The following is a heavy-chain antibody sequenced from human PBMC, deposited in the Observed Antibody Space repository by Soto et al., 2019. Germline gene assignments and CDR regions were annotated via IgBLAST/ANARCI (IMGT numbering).Heavy chain of an antibody. V-gene: IGHV6-1*01. CDR2: TYYSSWGFS. CDR3: ARDTQDFNSAFDF. J-gene: IGHJ4*02. D-gene: IGHD4-4*01. Sequence: TLSLTCAISGDSVSNNRATWNWIRQSPSGGLEWLGRTYYSSWGFSDYAISGKGGISINPATSKNLTSLHLNSGPPVDTAVYYCARDTQDFNSAFDFSGQGTPVTLSS. CDR1: GDSVSNNRAT.